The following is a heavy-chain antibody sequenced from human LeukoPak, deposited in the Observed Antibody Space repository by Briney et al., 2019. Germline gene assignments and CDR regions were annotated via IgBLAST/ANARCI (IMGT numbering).Heavy chain of an antibody. D-gene: IGHD3-9*01. V-gene: IGHV4-39*07. CDR1: GGSISSSSYY. CDR2: IYYSGST. J-gene: IGHJ6*03. CDR3: ASLPYDILTGYYRYYYYMDV. Sequence: SETLSLTCTVSGGSISSSSYYWGWIRQPPGKGLEWIGSIYYSGSTYYNPSLKSRVTISVDTSKNQFSLKLSSVTAADTAVYYCASLPYDILTGYYRYYYYMDVWGKGTTVTISS.